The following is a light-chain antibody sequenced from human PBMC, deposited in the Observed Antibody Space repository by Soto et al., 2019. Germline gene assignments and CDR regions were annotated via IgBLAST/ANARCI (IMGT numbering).Light chain of an antibody. CDR3: QQSYSTPRT. J-gene: IGKJ1*01. CDR1: QSIITW. CDR2: DAS. V-gene: IGKV1-39*01. Sequence: DIQMTQSPSTLSASVGDTVTISCRASQSIITWLAWYQQKPGKAPKLLIYDASSLQSGVPSRFSGSVSGTDFTLTISSLQPEDFATYYCQQSYSTPRTFGQGTKVDIK.